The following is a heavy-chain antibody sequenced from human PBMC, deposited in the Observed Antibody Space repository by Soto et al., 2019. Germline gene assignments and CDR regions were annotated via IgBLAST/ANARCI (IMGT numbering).Heavy chain of an antibody. D-gene: IGHD5-12*01. Sequence: SETLSLTCAVYGGSFSGYYWSWIRQPPGKGLEWIGGINHSGSTNYNPSLKSRVTISVDTSKNQFSLKLSSVTAADTAVYYCARRSRSGYDRLNWFDPLVQGTLVT. V-gene: IGHV4-34*01. CDR2: INHSGST. CDR3: ARRSRSGYDRLNWFDP. CDR1: GGSFSGYY. J-gene: IGHJ5*01.